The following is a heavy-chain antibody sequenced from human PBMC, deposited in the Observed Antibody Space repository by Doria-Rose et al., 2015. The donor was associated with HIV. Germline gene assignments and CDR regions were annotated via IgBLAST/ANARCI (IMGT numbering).Heavy chain of an antibody. CDR1: GVSLSSPGMG. CDR2: IFTYDER. Sequence: QVTLKEFGPVLVKPTETLTLTCTVSGVSLSSPGMGVSWIRQPPGKALEWLANIFTYDERSYKPSLKSRLTISRGTSKSQVVLTMTDMDPVDTATYYCARIKSSRWYHKYYFDFWGQGTLVIVSA. J-gene: IGHJ4*02. V-gene: IGHV2-26*01. CDR3: ARIKSSRWYHKYYFDF. D-gene: IGHD6-13*01.